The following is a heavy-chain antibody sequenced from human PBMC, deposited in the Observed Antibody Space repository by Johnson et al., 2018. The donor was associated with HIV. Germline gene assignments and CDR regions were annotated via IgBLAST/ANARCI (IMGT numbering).Heavy chain of an antibody. CDR3: ARAREVYYLDAFDI. J-gene: IGHJ3*02. Sequence: GKGGEGGEIIDMGGRFDSGDSVKGSFTISRDESKNTVYLELASLRTEDTAVYYCARAREVYYLDAFDIWGQETMVTVSS. D-gene: IGHD3-22*01. V-gene: IGHV3-66*01. CDR2: IDMGGRF.